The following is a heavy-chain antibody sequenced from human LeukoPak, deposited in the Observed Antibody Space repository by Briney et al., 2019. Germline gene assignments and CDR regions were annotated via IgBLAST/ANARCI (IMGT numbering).Heavy chain of an antibody. Sequence: SGTLSLTCAVSGGSISSSNWWSWVRQPPGKGLEWIGEIYHSGSTNYNPSLKSRVTISVDKSKNQFSLKLSSVTAADTAVYYCARGYSSGWSGNWFDPWGQGTLVTVSS. D-gene: IGHD6-19*01. V-gene: IGHV4-4*02. CDR2: IYHSGST. CDR1: GGSISSSNW. J-gene: IGHJ5*02. CDR3: ARGYSSGWSGNWFDP.